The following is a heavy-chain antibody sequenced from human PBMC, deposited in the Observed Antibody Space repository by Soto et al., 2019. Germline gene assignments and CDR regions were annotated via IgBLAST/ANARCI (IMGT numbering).Heavy chain of an antibody. CDR3: ARGRGDFWSGLDYYYYYGMDV. Sequence: QVQLVQSGAEVKKPGSSVKVSCKASGGTFSSYAISWVRQAPGQGLEWMGGIIPIFGTANYAQKFQGRGTITADESTSTAYMELSSLRSEDTAVYYCARGRGDFWSGLDYYYYYGMDVWGQGTTVTVSS. CDR1: GGTFSSYA. J-gene: IGHJ6*02. V-gene: IGHV1-69*01. D-gene: IGHD3-3*01. CDR2: IIPIFGTA.